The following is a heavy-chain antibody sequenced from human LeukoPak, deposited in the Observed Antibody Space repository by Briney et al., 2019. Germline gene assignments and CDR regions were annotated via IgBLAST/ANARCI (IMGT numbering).Heavy chain of an antibody. J-gene: IGHJ6*03. V-gene: IGHV4-34*01. CDR2: INHSGST. CDR1: GFTFSSYE. CDR3: ARLKHYYYYYMDV. Sequence: GSLRLSCAASGFTFSSYEMNWVRQAPGKGLEWIGEINHSGSTNYNPSLKSRVTISVDTSKNQFSLKLSSVTAADTAVYYCARLKHYYYYYMDVWGKGTTVTISS.